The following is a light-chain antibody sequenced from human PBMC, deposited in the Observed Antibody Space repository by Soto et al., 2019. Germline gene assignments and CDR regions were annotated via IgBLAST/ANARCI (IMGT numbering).Light chain of an antibody. CDR2: DAS. J-gene: IGKJ1*01. Sequence: DIQMTQSPSTLSASVGDRVTITCRASQNVNSWLAWYQQRPGKAPKLLIYDASSLESGVPSRFSGSGSGTEFTFTISSLQPDDFATYYCQQYRSYSWTFGQGTEVEVK. CDR1: QNVNSW. CDR3: QQYRSYSWT. V-gene: IGKV1-5*01.